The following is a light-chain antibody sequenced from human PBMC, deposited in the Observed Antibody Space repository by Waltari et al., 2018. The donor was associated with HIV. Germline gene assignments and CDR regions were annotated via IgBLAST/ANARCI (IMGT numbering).Light chain of an antibody. CDR3: CSYAGTYTLK. V-gene: IGLV2-11*01. J-gene: IGLJ2*01. Sequence: QSALTQPRSVSASPGPSVTISCTGTSRAVGAFDFISWYQLLPGEAPHLMIYDVTKRPSGVPDRFSGSKSANTASLTISGLQAEDEAEYYCCSYAGTYTLKFGGGTKLTV. CDR2: DVT. CDR1: SRAVGAFDF.